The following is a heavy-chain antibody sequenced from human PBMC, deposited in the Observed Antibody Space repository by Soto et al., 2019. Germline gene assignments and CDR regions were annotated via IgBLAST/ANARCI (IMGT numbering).Heavy chain of an antibody. CDR2: IYYSGST. J-gene: IGHJ6*02. CDR3: ARGLGYQLLSYYYYYVMDV. Sequence: SETLSLTCTVSGGSISSYYWSWIRQPPGKGLERIGYIYYSGSTNYNPSLKSRVTISVDTSKNQFSLKLSSVTAADTAVYYCARGLGYQLLSYYYYYVMDVWGQGTTVTVSS. CDR1: GGSISSYY. V-gene: IGHV4-59*01. D-gene: IGHD2-2*01.